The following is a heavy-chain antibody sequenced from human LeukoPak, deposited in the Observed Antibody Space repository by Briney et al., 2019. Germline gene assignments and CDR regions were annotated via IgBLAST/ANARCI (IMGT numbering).Heavy chain of an antibody. CDR1: GYTFTGYY. J-gene: IGHJ5*02. Sequence: ASVKVSCKASGYTFTGYYMHWVRQAPGQGLEWMGWINPNNGGTNYAQKFQGRVTMTRDTSISTAYMELSRLRSDDTAVYYCARGAIAVAGISWFDPWGQGTLVTVSS. D-gene: IGHD6-19*01. CDR3: ARGAIAVAGISWFDP. V-gene: IGHV1-2*02. CDR2: INPNNGGT.